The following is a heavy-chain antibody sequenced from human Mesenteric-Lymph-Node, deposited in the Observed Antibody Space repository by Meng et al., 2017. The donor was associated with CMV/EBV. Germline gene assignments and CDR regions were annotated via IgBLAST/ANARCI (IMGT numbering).Heavy chain of an antibody. V-gene: IGHV3-21*01. J-gene: IGHJ4*02. CDR1: GFTFSSYS. CDR2: ISTSSTYI. Sequence: CAASGFTFSSYSMNWVRQAPGKGLEWVSSISTSSTYIYYADSVKGRFTIYRDNAKNSLYLQMNSLRDEDTAVYYCARSVRATMSYADHWGQGTLVTVSS. CDR3: ARSVRATMSYADH. D-gene: IGHD1-26*01.